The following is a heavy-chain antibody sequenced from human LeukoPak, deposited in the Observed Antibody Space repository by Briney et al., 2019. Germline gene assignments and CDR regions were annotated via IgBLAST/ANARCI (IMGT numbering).Heavy chain of an antibody. CDR3: VKGSDAARPYYFDY. V-gene: IGHV3-23*01. CDR2: ITGSGFDT. D-gene: IGHD2-2*01. J-gene: IGHJ4*02. CDR1: GFTFSNCA. Sequence: GGSLRLSCAASGFTFSNCAMSWVRQASGEGLEWVSAITGSGFDTYHADSVKGSFTISRDNSKTALFLQMNSLRAEDTAVYYCVKGSDAARPYYFDYWGQGTLVTVSS.